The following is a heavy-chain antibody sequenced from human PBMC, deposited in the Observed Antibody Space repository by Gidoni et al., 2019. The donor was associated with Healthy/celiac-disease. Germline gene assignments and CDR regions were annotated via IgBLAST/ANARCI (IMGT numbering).Heavy chain of an antibody. Sequence: QVQLQQWGAGLLKPSETLSLTCAVYGGSFSGYYWRWLRQPPGKGLEWIGEINHIGSTNYNPSLKSRVTISVATSKNQFSLKLSSVTAADTAVYYCARGQGGYDFWSGYSSYYYYDMDVWGKGTTVTVSS. CDR3: ARGQGGYDFWSGYSSYYYYDMDV. D-gene: IGHD3-3*01. CDR2: INHIGST. J-gene: IGHJ6*03. CDR1: GGSFSGYY. V-gene: IGHV4-34*01.